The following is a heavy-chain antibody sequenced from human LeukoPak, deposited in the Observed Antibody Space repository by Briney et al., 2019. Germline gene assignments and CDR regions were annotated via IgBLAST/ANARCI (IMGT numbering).Heavy chain of an antibody. CDR3: ARLLWFGEPQPPYFDY. J-gene: IGHJ4*02. V-gene: IGHV1-2*02. CDR2: INPNSGGT. D-gene: IGHD3-10*01. Sequence: GASVKVSCKASGYTFTGYYMHWVRQAPGQGLEWMGWINPNSGGTNHAQKFQGRVTMTRDTSISTAYMELSRLRSDDTAVYYCARLLWFGEPQPPYFDYWGQGTLVTVSS. CDR1: GYTFTGYY.